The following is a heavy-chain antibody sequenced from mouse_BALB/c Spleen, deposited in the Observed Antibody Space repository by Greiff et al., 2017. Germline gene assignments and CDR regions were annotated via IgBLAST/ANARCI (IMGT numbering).Heavy chain of an antibody. CDR2: INPSTGGT. J-gene: IGHJ3*01. D-gene: IGHD2-1*01. Sequence: VQLQQSGPELVKPGASVKISCKASGYSFTGYYMHWVKQSPENSLEWIGEINPSTGGTSYNQKFKGKATLTVDKSSSTAYMQLKSLTSEESEVYYCTIYYGNSAWFAYWGQGTLVTVSA. CDR1: GYSFTGYY. CDR3: TIYYGNSAWFAY. V-gene: IGHV1-42*01.